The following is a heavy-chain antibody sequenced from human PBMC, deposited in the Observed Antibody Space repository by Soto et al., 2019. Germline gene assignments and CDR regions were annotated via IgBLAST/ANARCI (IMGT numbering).Heavy chain of an antibody. CDR2: IASDGRDK. J-gene: IGHJ4*02. CDR1: GFTFSNYG. CDR3: VKDRAVQAASYYFDY. D-gene: IGHD6-13*01. V-gene: IGHV3-30*18. Sequence: GGSLRLSCEASGFTFSNYGMHWVRQAPGKGLEWVAVIASDGRDKKFADSVKGRFTISRDNSRDPLYLQMNSLRPEDTALYYCVKDRAVQAASYYFDYWGQGTLVTVSS.